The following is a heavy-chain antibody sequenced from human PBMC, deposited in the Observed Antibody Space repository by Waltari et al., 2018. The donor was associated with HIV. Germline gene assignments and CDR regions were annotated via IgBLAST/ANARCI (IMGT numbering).Heavy chain of an antibody. D-gene: IGHD6-6*01. V-gene: IGHV3-15*01. J-gene: IGHJ4*02. CDR2: IKSKNEGGTT. Sequence: EVQLVESGGGLVKPGGSLRLSCAASGFTFSNAWMGWGRQGPGKGREWVVRIKSKNEGGTTDDAAPVKGRYTISMDDSKNTRYLQMNSLKTEDTAVYYCTTQYSSFLFGGKKDYWGQGTLVTVSS. CDR1: GFTFSNAW. CDR3: TTQYSSFLFGGKKDY.